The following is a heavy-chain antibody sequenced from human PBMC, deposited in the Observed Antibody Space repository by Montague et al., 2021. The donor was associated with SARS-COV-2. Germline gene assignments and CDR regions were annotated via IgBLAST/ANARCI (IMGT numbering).Heavy chain of an antibody. CDR1: GGSISSYY. D-gene: IGHD3-9*01. J-gene: IGHJ4*02. CDR3: ARHALGYFDWLNEGYFGY. CDR2: IYYSGST. Sequence: SETLSLTCTVSGGSISSYYWSWIRQPLGKGLEWIGYIYYSGSTNYNPSLKSRVTISVDTSKNQFSLKLSSVTAADTAVYYCARHALGYFDWLNEGYFGYWGQGTLVTVSS. V-gene: IGHV4-59*08.